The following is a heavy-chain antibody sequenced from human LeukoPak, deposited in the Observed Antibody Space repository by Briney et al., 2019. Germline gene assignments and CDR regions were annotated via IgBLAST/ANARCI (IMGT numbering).Heavy chain of an antibody. Sequence: PSETLSLTCTVSVGSISTSSYYWGWIRQTPGKGLEWIGSIYYGGSTYYNPSLKSRVTISVDTSKNQFSLKLNSVTAADTAVYYCARHKHSNGWYYFDPWGQGTLVTVSS. V-gene: IGHV4-39*01. CDR1: VGSISTSSYY. CDR3: ARHKHSNGWYYFDP. D-gene: IGHD6-19*01. J-gene: IGHJ5*02. CDR2: IYYGGST.